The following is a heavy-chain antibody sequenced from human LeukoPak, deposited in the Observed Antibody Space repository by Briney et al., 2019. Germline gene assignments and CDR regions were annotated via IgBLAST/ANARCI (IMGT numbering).Heavy chain of an antibody. D-gene: IGHD6-13*01. CDR3: AGHGIAAAGTGVTYYYYYGMDV. CDR2: INPSGGST. Sequence: AASVKVSCKASGYTFTSYYMHWVRQAPGQGLEWMGIINPSGGSTSYAQKFQGRVTMTRDTSTSTVYMELSSLRSEDTAVYYCAGHGIAAAGTGVTYYYYYGMDVWGQGTTVTVSS. J-gene: IGHJ6*02. CDR1: GYTFTSYY. V-gene: IGHV1-46*01.